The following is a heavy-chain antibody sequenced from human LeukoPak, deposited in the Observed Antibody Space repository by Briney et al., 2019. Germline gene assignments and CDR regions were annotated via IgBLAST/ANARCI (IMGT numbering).Heavy chain of an antibody. CDR2: ISSGGTYE. Sequence: GKSLRLSCAASGFTFSNYAMHWVRQAPGKGLEWVSLISSGGTYEYYADSVKGRFTISRDNSKNTLYLQLNSLRAEDTAVYYCARDSTYYYDSGSSGPHYFDNWGQGSLVTVSS. D-gene: IGHD3-10*01. J-gene: IGHJ4*02. V-gene: IGHV3-30*01. CDR1: GFTFSNYA. CDR3: ARDSTYYYDSGSSGPHYFDN.